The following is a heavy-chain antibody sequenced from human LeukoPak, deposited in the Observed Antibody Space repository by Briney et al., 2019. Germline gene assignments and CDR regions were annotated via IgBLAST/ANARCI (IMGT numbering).Heavy chain of an antibody. D-gene: IGHD4/OR15-4a*01. CDR3: ARDPQGAPEYYFDY. V-gene: IGHV1-2*02. Sequence: GASVKVSCKASGYTFTGYYMHWVRQAPGQGLEWMGWINPNSGGTNYAQKFQGRVTMTRDTSISTAYMELSRLRSDDTAVYYCARDPQGAPEYYFDYWGQGTLVTVSS. J-gene: IGHJ4*02. CDR2: INPNSGGT. CDR1: GYTFTGYY.